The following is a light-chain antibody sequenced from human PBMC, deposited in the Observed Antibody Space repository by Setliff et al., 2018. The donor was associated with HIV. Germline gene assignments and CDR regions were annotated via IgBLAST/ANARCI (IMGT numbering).Light chain of an antibody. Sequence: QSVLTQPGSVSGSPGQSITISCTGTSSDVGGYNYVSWYQQHPGKAPNLIIYDVRNRPSGVSNRFSGSKSGNTASLTISGLQAEDEADYYCSSYAITNTLPFGSGTKVTVL. V-gene: IGLV2-14*03. CDR2: DVR. CDR3: SSYAITNTLP. J-gene: IGLJ1*01. CDR1: SSDVGGYNY.